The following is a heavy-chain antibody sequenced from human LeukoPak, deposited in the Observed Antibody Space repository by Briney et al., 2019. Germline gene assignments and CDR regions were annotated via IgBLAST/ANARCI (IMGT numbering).Heavy chain of an antibody. Sequence: PGGSLRLSCAASGFTFSSYSLNWVRQAPGKGLEWVSYIGTSGSTIYYVDSVKGRFTISRDNTKNSLYLQMNSLRPEDTAVYYCAKPRGGYYFDYWGQGTLVTVSS. D-gene: IGHD3-3*01. CDR2: IGTSGSTI. J-gene: IGHJ4*02. CDR3: AKPRGGYYFDY. V-gene: IGHV3-48*04. CDR1: GFTFSSYS.